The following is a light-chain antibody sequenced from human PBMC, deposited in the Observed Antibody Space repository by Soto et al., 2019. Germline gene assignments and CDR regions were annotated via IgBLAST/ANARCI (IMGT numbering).Light chain of an antibody. V-gene: IGKV1-39*01. J-gene: IGKJ1*01. CDR1: QSISSY. CDR3: KQSYSTPPT. CDR2: AAS. Sequence: DIQMTQSPSSLAASVGDRVTITCRASQSISSYLNWYQQKPGKAPKLLIYAASSLQSGVPSRFSGSGSGTDFTLTISSLQPEDFATYYCKQSYSTPPTFGQGTQVEIK.